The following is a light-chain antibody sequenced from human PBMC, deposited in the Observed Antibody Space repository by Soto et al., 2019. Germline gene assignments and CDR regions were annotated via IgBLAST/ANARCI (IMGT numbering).Light chain of an antibody. CDR3: QTWGTGIPV. V-gene: IGLV4-69*01. J-gene: IGLJ3*02. CDR2: LNSDGSH. CDR1: SGHSSYA. Sequence: QSVLTQSPSASASLGASVKLTCTLSSGHSSYAIAWHQQQPEKGPRYLMKLNSDGSHSKGDGIPDRFSGSSSGAERYLTISSLQSEEEADYYCQTWGTGIPVFGGGTKLTVL.